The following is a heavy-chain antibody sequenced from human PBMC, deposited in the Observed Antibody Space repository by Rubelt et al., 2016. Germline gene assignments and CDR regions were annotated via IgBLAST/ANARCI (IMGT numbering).Heavy chain of an antibody. CDR2: ISAYNGNT. V-gene: IGHV1-18*01. J-gene: IGHJ5*02. D-gene: IGHD3-10*01. Sequence: QVQLVQSGAEVKKPGASVKVSCKASGYTFTSYGISWVRQAPGQGLEWMGWISAYNGNTNCAQKLQGRATITTASSTSTVYMELRSLRSDATAVYYGARTGSGWGGFDPWGQGTLVTVSS. CDR1: GYTFTSYG. CDR3: ARTGSGWGGFDP.